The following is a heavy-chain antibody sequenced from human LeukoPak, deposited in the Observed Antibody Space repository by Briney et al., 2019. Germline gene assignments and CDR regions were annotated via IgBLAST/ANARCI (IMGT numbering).Heavy chain of an antibody. CDR3: ARDGGLNPNCDY. J-gene: IGHJ4*02. CDR2: KKPDGSAE. V-gene: IGHV3-7*01. D-gene: IGHD2-15*01. CDR1: GFTPRNYW. Sequence: GRSLRLSRAASGFTPRNYWMGWVRQAPGKGREGVANKKPDGSAEYYADSVRGRFTTSRDNANNFLYLQMNRLRAEDTAFYCCARDGGLNPNCDYGGQGTVVSVS.